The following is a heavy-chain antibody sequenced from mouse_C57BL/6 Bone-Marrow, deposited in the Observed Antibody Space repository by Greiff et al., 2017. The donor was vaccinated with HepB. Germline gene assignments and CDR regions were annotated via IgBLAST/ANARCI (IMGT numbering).Heavy chain of an antibody. CDR1: GYSITSGYY. Sequence: EVKLMESGPGLVKPSQSLSLTCSVTGYSITSGYYWNWIRQFPGNKLEWMGYISYDGSNNYNPSLKNRISITRDTSKNQFFLKLNSVTTEDTATYYCARESNYVCYAMDYWGQGTSVTVSS. J-gene: IGHJ4*01. D-gene: IGHD2-5*01. CDR2: ISYDGSN. V-gene: IGHV3-6*01. CDR3: ARESNYVCYAMDY.